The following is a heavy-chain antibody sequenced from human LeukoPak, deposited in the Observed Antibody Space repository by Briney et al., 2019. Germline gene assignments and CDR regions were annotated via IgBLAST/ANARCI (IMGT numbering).Heavy chain of an antibody. CDR1: GYTFTSYA. D-gene: IGHD3-9*01. J-gene: IGHJ4*02. V-gene: IGHV1-3*01. Sequence: ASVTVSCKASGYTFTSYAMHWVRQAPGQRLEWMGWINAGNGNTKYSQKFQGRVTITRDTSASTAYMELSSLRSEDTAVYYCARDSHQLYYDILTGYYSFDYWGQGTLVTVSS. CDR3: ARDSHQLYYDILTGYYSFDY. CDR2: INAGNGNT.